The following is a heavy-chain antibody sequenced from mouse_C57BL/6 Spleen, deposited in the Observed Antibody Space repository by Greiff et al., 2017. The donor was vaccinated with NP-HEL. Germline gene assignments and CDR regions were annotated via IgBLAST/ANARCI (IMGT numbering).Heavy chain of an antibody. D-gene: IGHD2-5*01. V-gene: IGHV1-69*01. CDR3: ARKGSNPPFDV. Sequence: QVQLQQSGAELVMPGASVKLSCKASGYTFTSYWMHWVKQRPGQGLEWIGEIDPSDSYTNYNQKFKGKSTLTVDKSSSTAYMQLSSLTSEDSAVYYCARKGSNPPFDVWGTGTTVTVSS. CDR2: IDPSDSYT. CDR1: GYTFTSYW. J-gene: IGHJ1*03.